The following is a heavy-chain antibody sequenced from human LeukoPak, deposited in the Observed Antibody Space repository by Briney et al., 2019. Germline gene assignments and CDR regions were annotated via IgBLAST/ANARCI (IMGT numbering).Heavy chain of an antibody. CDR3: ARGGRERYSSGWTDAFDI. J-gene: IGHJ3*02. CDR2: INPSGGST. Sequence: ASVKVSCKASGYTFTSYYMHWVRQAPGQGLEWMGIINPSGGSTSYAQKFQGRVTMTRDTSTSTVYMELSSLSPEDTAVYYCARGGRERYSSGWTDAFDIWGQGTMVTVSS. V-gene: IGHV1-46*01. CDR1: GYTFTSYY. D-gene: IGHD6-19*01.